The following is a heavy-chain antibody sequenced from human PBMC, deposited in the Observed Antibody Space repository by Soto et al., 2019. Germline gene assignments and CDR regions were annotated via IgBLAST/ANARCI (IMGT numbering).Heavy chain of an antibody. D-gene: IGHD3-16*01. V-gene: IGHV3-33*01. CDR2: IWSDASRE. CDR1: RLTFSTYD. Sequence: QVQLVESGGGVVQPGTSLRLSCAASRLTFSTYDMHWVRQAPGKGLEWVALIWSDASREFYADSVKGRFSISRDNSKNPLFLQMNGLRAEDTAVYYCAGEPKGGAYDMDVWGQGTTVTVSS. CDR3: AGEPKGGAYDMDV. J-gene: IGHJ6*02.